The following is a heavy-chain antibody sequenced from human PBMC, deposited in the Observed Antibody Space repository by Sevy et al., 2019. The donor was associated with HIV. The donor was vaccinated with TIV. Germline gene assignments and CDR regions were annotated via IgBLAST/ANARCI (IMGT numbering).Heavy chain of an antibody. V-gene: IGHV6-1*01. CDR1: GDSVSSNSAA. CDR2: TYYRSKWYN. CDR3: ARATLRFFRNSFYYYYGMDV. J-gene: IGHJ6*02. Sequence: QSQTLSLTCAISGDSVSSNSAAWNWIRQSPSRGLEWLGRTYYRSKWYNDYAVSVKSRITINPDTSKNQFPLQLNSVTPEDTAVYYCARATLRFFRNSFYYYYGMDVWGQGTTVTVS. D-gene: IGHD3-3*01.